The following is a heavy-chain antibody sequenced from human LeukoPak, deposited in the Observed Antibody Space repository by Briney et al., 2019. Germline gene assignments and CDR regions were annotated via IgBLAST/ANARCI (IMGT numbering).Heavy chain of an antibody. CDR3: ARSRYDYGDYPPTFDI. J-gene: IGHJ3*02. V-gene: IGHV1-2*04. Sequence: GASVKVSYKASGYTFTGYYMHWVRQAPGQGLEWMGWINPNSGGTNYAQKFQGWVTMTRDTSISTAYMELSRLRSDDTAVYYCARSRYDYGDYPPTFDIWGQGTMVTVSS. CDR1: GYTFTGYY. D-gene: IGHD4-17*01. CDR2: INPNSGGT.